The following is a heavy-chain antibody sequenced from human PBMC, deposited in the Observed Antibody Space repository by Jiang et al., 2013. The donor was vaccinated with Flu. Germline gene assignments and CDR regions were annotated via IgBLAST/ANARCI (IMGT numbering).Heavy chain of an antibody. CDR1: GYSFTNYW. V-gene: IGHV5-51*01. CDR3: ARHEGIYSGNYGDNWFDP. CDR2: IYPADSDI. D-gene: IGHD1-26*01. J-gene: IGHJ5*02. Sequence: GAEVKKPGESLRISCKGSGYSFTNYWIGWVRQMPGKGLEWMGIIYPADSDIRYSPSFQGQVTFSADKSISTAYLQWTSLKASDTAIYYCARHEGIYSGNYGDNWFDPWGQGTLVTVSS.